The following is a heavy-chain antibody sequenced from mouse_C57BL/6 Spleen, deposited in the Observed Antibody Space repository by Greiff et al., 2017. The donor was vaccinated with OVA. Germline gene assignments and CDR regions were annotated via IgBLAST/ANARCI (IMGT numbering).Heavy chain of an antibody. CDR3: ARDSYDYDEAMDY. V-gene: IGHV5-4*01. D-gene: IGHD2-4*01. CDR2: ISDGGSYT. CDR1: GFTFSSYA. Sequence: DVMLVESGGGLVKPGGSLKLSCAASGFTFSSYAMSWVRQTPEKRLEWVATISDGGSYTYYPDNVKGRFTISRDNAKNNLYLQMSHLKSEDTAMYYCARDSYDYDEAMDYWGQGTSVTVSS. J-gene: IGHJ4*01.